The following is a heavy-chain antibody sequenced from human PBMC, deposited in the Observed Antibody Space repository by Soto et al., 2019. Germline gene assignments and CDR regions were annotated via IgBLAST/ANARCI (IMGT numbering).Heavy chain of an antibody. D-gene: IGHD2-21*01. V-gene: IGHV1-3*01. CDR1: GYTFTSYA. CDR3: ARVGEILSVFAY. J-gene: IGHJ4*02. Sequence: ASVKVSCKASGYTFTSYAMHWVRQAPGQRLEWMGWINAGNGNTKYSQKFQGRVTITRDTSASTAYMELSSLRSEDTAVYYCARVGEILSVFAYWGQGTLVIGSS. CDR2: INAGNGNT.